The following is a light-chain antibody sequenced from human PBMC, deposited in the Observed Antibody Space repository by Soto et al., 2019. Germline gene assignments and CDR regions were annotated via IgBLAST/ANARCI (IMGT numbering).Light chain of an antibody. J-gene: IGKJ1*01. CDR3: QQLTDWPPQWT. CDR1: QTINNN. V-gene: IGKV3-15*01. CDR2: GAS. Sequence: VMTQAPATLSVSPGERATLSCRASQTINNNVAWYQLKDGQVPRLVIYGASTRATDIPARFSGSGSGTEFTLTISSLEPEDFAVYYCQQLTDWPPQWTFGQGTKVDIK.